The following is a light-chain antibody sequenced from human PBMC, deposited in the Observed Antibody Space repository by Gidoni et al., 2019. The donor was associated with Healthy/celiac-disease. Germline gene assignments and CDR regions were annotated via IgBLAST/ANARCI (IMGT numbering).Light chain of an antibody. V-gene: IGKV1-5*03. J-gene: IGKJ1*01. CDR1: QSISSW. CDR2: KAS. Sequence: DIQMTQSPSTLSASVGDRVTITCWASQSISSWLAWYQQKPGKAPKLLIYKASSLESGVPSRFSGIGSGTEFTLTISSLQPDDFATYYCQQYNSYSRTFGQGTKVETK. CDR3: QQYNSYSRT.